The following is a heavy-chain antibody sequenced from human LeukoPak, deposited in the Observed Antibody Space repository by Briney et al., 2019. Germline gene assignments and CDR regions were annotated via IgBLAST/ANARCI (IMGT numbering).Heavy chain of an antibody. J-gene: IGHJ3*02. CDR2: IIPIFGTA. V-gene: IGHV1-69*05. D-gene: IGHD6-19*01. CDR3: ARDLGIAVVGEAFDI. Sequence: KVSCKASGGTFSSYAISWVRQAPGQGLEWMGRIIPIFGTANYAQKFQGSVTITTDESTSTAYMELSSLRSEDTAVYYCARDLGIAVVGEAFDIWGQGTMVTVSS. CDR1: GGTFSSYA.